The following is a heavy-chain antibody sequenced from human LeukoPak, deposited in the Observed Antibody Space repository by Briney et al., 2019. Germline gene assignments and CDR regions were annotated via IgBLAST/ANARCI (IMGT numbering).Heavy chain of an antibody. J-gene: IGHJ4*02. CDR2: IYYSGST. Sequence: SETLSLTCTVSGYSINSGYFWGWIRQPPGKGLEWIGSIYYSGSTYYNPSLKSRVTISVDTSKNQFSLKLSSVTAADTAVYYCASLTVTHTFDYWGQGTLVTVSS. D-gene: IGHD4-17*01. CDR1: GYSINSGYF. V-gene: IGHV4-38-2*02. CDR3: ASLTVTHTFDY.